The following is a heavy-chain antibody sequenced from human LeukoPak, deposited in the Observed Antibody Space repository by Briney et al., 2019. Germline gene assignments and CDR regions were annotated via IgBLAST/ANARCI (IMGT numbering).Heavy chain of an antibody. Sequence: SSETLSLTCTVSGGSISSSSYYWGWIRQPPGKGLEWIGSIYYSGSTYYNPSLKSRVTISVDTSKNQFSLKLSSVTAADTAVYYCARELGAASGGGFYWGQGTLVTVSS. CDR1: GGSISSSSYY. V-gene: IGHV4-39*07. CDR3: ARELGAASGGGFY. CDR2: IYYSGST. J-gene: IGHJ4*02. D-gene: IGHD3-16*01.